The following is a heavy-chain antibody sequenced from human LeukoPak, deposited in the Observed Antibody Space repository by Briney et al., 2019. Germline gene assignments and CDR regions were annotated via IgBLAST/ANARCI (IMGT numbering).Heavy chain of an antibody. J-gene: IGHJ4*02. CDR3: ARVGEYSSSWYEGTFDY. CDR2: ISYDGSNK. CDR1: GFTFSSYA. Sequence: GGSLRLSCAASGFTFSSYAMHWVRQAPGKGLEWVAVISYDGSNKYYADSVKGRFTISRDNSKNTLYLQMNSLRAEDTAVYYCARVGEYSSSWYEGTFDYWGQGTLVTVSS. V-gene: IGHV3-30-3*01. D-gene: IGHD6-13*01.